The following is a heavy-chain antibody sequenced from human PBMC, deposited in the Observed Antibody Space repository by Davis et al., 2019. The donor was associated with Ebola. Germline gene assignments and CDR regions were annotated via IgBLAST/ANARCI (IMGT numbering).Heavy chain of an antibody. V-gene: IGHV4-39*01. CDR2: IHYSGST. Sequence: PSETLSLTCTVSGDSISIGSHYWDWIRQPPGKGLEWIGAIHYSGSTYYNPSLKSRVTISVDTSKNQFSLNLRSVTAADTALYYCARHISPEDAFDIWGQGTIVTVSS. CDR1: GDSISIGSHY. CDR3: ARHISPEDAFDI. J-gene: IGHJ3*02. D-gene: IGHD1-14*01.